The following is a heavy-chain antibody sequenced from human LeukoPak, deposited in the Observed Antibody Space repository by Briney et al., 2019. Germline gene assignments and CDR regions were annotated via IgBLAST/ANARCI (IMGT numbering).Heavy chain of an antibody. Sequence: SETLSLTCTVSGGSISTYYWSWIRQPPGKGLDWIGYIYYRGNTNYSPSLKSRVIISVDTSKNQFSLKLSSVTAEDTAVYYCAWAEGYCSGGSCYLDWFDPWGQGTLVTVSS. CDR1: GGSISTYY. D-gene: IGHD2-15*01. CDR3: AWAEGYCSGGSCYLDWFDP. V-gene: IGHV4-59*01. CDR2: IYYRGNT. J-gene: IGHJ5*02.